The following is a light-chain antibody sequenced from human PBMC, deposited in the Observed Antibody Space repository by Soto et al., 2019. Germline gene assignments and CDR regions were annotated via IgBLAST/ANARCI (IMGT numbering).Light chain of an antibody. Sequence: QSTLTQPASVSGSPGQSITISCTGTSSDIGGYNYVSWYQQYPGKAPRLMIYDVNNRPSGVSDRFSGSKSGNTASLTISGLQAEDEAVYYCSSYTSGTNLVVFFGEGTKLTVL. V-gene: IGLV2-14*03. CDR1: SSDIGGYNY. J-gene: IGLJ2*01. CDR3: SSYTSGTNLVVF. CDR2: DVN.